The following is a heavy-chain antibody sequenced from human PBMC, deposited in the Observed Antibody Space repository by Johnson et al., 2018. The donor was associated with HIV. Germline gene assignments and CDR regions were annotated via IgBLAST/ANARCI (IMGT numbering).Heavy chain of an antibody. CDR2: INWNGGST. CDR1: GFIFDDYG. J-gene: IGHJ3*02. V-gene: IGHV3-20*04. D-gene: IGHD1-26*01. Sequence: VLLVESGGGVVRPGGSLRLSCAASGFIFDDYGMSWVRQAPGKGLEWVSGINWNGGSTGYADSVKGRFNISRDNAKNSLYLQMNSLRAEDTAVYYCATFGGGSFHAFDIWGQGTMVTVSS. CDR3: ATFGGGSFHAFDI.